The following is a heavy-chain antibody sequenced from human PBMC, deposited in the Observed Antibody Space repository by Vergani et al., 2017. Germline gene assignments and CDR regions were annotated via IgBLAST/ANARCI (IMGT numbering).Heavy chain of an antibody. D-gene: IGHD1-14*01. V-gene: IGHV3-33*01. CDR1: GFTFNQYG. CDR3: ARDLLLLYNRFDP. J-gene: IGHJ5*02. Sequence: QVQLVESGGGVVQPGRSLRLSCAASGFTFNQYGMHWVRPAPGKGLEWVAVTWYDGNNKQYADSVKGRFTISRDNSKSTMYLQMNSLGDEDTGGYYCARDLLLLYNRFDPWGQGTLVTVS. CDR2: TWYDGNNK.